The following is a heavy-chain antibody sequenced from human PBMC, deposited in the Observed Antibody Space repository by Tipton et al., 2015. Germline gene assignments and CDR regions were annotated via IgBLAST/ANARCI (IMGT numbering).Heavy chain of an antibody. D-gene: IGHD2-15*01. V-gene: IGHV3-48*02. CDR1: GFTFSSYS. CDR3: ARDPAGVRGNCDL. J-gene: IGHJ4*02. Sequence: SLRLSCAASGFTFSSYSMDWVRQAPGKGLAWISYISSSGITIYYADSVKGRFTISRDSAKNSLYLQMNSLRDEDTAVYYCARDPAGVRGNCDLWGQGTLVSVSS. CDR2: ISSSGITI.